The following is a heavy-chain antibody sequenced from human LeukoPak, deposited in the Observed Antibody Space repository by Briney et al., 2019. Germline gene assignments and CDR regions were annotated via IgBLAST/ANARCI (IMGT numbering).Heavy chain of an antibody. V-gene: IGHV3-48*04. D-gene: IGHD5-12*01. J-gene: IGHJ4*02. CDR3: ARGGDFIVATINFDY. CDR2: IDLSGSTL. Sequence: GGSLRLSCAASGFTFSSYTMNWVRQAPGKGLEWVSYIDLSGSTLYYVDSVKGRFTISRDNAKNSLYLQMNSLRAEDTAVYYCARGGDFIVATINFDYWGQGTLVTVSS. CDR1: GFTFSSYT.